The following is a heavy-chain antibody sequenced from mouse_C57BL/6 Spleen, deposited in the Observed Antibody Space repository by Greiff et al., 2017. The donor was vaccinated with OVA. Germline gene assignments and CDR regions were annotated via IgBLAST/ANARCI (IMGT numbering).Heavy chain of an antibody. V-gene: IGHV1-69*01. CDR1: GYTFTSYW. J-gene: IGHJ3*01. CDR2: IDPSDSYT. D-gene: IGHD2-2*01. Sequence: QVQLKQPGAELVMPGASVKLSCKASGYTFTSYWMHWVKQRPGQGLEWIGEIDPSDSYTKYNQKFKGKSTLTVEKSSSTAYMQLSSLTSEDSAVYYCARSGGYGAWFAYWGQGTLVTVSA. CDR3: ARSGGYGAWFAY.